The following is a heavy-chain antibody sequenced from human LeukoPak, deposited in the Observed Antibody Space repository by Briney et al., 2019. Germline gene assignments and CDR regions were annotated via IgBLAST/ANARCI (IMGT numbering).Heavy chain of an antibody. CDR1: GGSFSGYY. CDR2: MNHSGST. Sequence: SETLSLTCAVYGGSFSGYYWSWIRQPPGKGLEWLGEMNHSGSTNYNPSLKSRVTISVATSKHQFSLKLSSVTAADTAVYYCARVRGVVVPAAIVFDYWGQGTLVTVSS. CDR3: ARVRGVVVPAAIVFDY. J-gene: IGHJ4*02. V-gene: IGHV4-34*01. D-gene: IGHD2-2*01.